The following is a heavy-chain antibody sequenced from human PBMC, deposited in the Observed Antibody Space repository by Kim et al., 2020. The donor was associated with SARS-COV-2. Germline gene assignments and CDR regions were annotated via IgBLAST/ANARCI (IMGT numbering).Heavy chain of an antibody. V-gene: IGHV3-33*05. CDR3: ARGPQWDVLAGDALDI. D-gene: IGHD1-26*01. CDR1: GFTFISYG. Sequence: GGSLRLSCAASGFTFISYGMHWVRQAPGKGLEWVAGISYEGSNKYYADSAKGRLTISRDKSKNTLYLQMNNLRAEDTSVYYCARGPQWDVLAGDALDIWGQGTMVTVSS. J-gene: IGHJ3*02. CDR2: ISYEGSNK.